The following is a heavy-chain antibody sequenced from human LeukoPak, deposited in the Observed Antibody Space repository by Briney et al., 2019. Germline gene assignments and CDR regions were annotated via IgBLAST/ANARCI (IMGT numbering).Heavy chain of an antibody. CDR3: ARARTSQGGYVPGGY. CDR2: INWNGGST. Sequence: TGGSLRLSCAASGFTFDDYAMHWVRHAPGKGLEWVSGINWNGGSTVYADSVKGRFTISRDNAKNSLYLQMNSLRAEDTALYYCARARTSQGGYVPGGYWGQGTLVTVSS. J-gene: IGHJ4*02. CDR1: GFTFDDYA. V-gene: IGHV3-20*04. D-gene: IGHD3-16*01.